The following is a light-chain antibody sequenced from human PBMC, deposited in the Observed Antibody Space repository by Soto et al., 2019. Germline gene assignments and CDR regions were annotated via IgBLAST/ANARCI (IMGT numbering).Light chain of an antibody. Sequence: DVQMTQSPSPLSASVGDRVTITCLASQSINNLLAWYQQKPGKAPKFLIYDVSTLESGVPSRFSGSGSGTEFTLTISSLQPEDVATYYCQQYDSYPLTFGGGTKVDIK. CDR2: DVS. J-gene: IGKJ4*01. CDR1: QSINNL. CDR3: QQYDSYPLT. V-gene: IGKV1-5*01.